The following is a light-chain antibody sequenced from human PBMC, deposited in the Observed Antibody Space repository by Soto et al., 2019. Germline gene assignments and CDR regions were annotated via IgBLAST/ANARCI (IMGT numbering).Light chain of an antibody. J-gene: IGKJ1*01. CDR2: WAS. CDR3: QQYYSPWT. Sequence: DIVMTQSPDSLAVSLGERATINCKSSQSVLYSSNNKNYLAWYQQKPGQTPKLLIYWASIRESGVPDRFSGSGSGTDFTLTISNLQAEDVAVYYCQQYYSPWTVVQGTKVEIK. V-gene: IGKV4-1*01. CDR1: QSVLYSSNNKNY.